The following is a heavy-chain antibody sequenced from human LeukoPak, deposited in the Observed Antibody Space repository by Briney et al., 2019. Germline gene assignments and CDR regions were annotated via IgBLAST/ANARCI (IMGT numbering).Heavy chain of an antibody. Sequence: SETLSLTCTVSGGSLSSYYWGWIRQPPGKGLEWIGYIYYSGSTNYNPSLKSRVTISVDTSKNQFSLKLSSVTAADTAVYYCARTAAAVTFDYWGQGTLVTVSS. CDR3: ARTAAAVTFDY. D-gene: IGHD6-13*01. CDR2: IYYSGST. V-gene: IGHV4-59*08. CDR1: GGSLSSYY. J-gene: IGHJ4*02.